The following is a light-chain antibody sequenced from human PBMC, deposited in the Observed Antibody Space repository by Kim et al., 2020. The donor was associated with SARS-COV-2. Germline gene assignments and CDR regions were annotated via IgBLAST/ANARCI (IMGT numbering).Light chain of an antibody. Sequence: SASVGDRVTITCRASQGVAIHVNWYQQKSGRAPKLLIFGASSLQSGVPRRFSGGGSGTDFTLTISSLQREDFGSYYCQQSHIAPYTFGQGTKLEIK. CDR2: GAS. J-gene: IGKJ2*01. V-gene: IGKV1-39*01. CDR1: QGVAIH. CDR3: QQSHIAPYT.